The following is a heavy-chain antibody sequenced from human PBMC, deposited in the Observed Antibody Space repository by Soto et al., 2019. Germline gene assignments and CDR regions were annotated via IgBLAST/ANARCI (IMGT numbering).Heavy chain of an antibody. D-gene: IGHD6-19*01. CDR1: GFTFSSYA. V-gene: IGHV3-30*14. Sequence: GGSLRLSCAASGFTFSSYAMHWVRQAPGKGLEWVAVISYDGSNKYYADSVKGRFTISRDNSKNTLYLQMNSLRAEDTAVYYCSCPAMDPGYSSGWDAFDIWGQGTMVTVSS. CDR2: ISYDGSNK. J-gene: IGHJ3*02. CDR3: SCPAMDPGYSSGWDAFDI.